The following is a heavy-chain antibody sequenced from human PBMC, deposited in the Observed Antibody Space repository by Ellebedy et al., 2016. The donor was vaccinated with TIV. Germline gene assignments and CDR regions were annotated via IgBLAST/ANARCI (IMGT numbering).Heavy chain of an antibody. CDR1: GFTFTSYS. Sequence: GESLKISCAASGFTFTSYSMNWVRQAPGKGLEWVSSISSTGYYIYYADSVKGRFTISRDDASNSLFLQMNSLRAEDTAVYYCVLDAADNGGKLDYWGQGALVTVSS. D-gene: IGHD4-23*01. CDR2: ISSTGYYI. CDR3: VLDAADNGGKLDY. V-gene: IGHV3-21*04. J-gene: IGHJ4*02.